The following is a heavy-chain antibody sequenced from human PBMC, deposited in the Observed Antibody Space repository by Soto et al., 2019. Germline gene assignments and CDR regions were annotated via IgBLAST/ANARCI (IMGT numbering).Heavy chain of an antibody. J-gene: IGHJ4*02. V-gene: IGHV4-34*01. CDR2: INHSGST. D-gene: IGHD3-22*01. CDR1: GGSFSGYY. Sequence: ASETLSLTCAVYGGSFSGYYWSWIRQPPGKGLEWIGEINHSGSTNYNPSLKSRVTISVDTSKNQFSLKLSSVTAADTAVYYCARGRRAMIVVAKGYYFDYWGQGTLVTVSS. CDR3: ARGRRAMIVVAKGYYFDY.